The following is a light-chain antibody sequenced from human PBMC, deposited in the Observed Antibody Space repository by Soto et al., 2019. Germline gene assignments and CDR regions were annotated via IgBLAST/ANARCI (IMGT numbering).Light chain of an antibody. CDR3: QQRDYWLT. CDR2: DVS. Sequence: VLTQSPATLSLSPGERGTLSCRASDSINNRLAWYQQKPGQAPRLLIYDVSNRATGTPARFSGSGSGTDFTLTISSLEPDDSAVYYCQQRDYWLTFGGGTKLEI. CDR1: DSINNR. J-gene: IGKJ4*01. V-gene: IGKV3-11*01.